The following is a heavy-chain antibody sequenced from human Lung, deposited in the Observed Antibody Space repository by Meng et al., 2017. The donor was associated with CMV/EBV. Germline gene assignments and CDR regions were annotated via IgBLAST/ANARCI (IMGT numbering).Heavy chain of an antibody. CDR1: GFTFSDYY. D-gene: IGHD3-3*01. CDR2: ISSTGGTR. V-gene: IGHV3-11*01. Sequence: GESLKISCSVSGFTFSDYYMHWFRQAPGKGLEWVSYISSTGGTRYYADSVNGRFTVSRDNVKSSLFLQMNSLRVEDTAVYYCASGLRFLESSTPMDYWAQGPXVTVSS. J-gene: IGHJ4*02. CDR3: ASGLRFLESSTPMDY.